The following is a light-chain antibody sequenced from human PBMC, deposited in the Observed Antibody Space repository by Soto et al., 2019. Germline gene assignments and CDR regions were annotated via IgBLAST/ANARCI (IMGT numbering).Light chain of an antibody. CDR3: QQRYNWPIT. CDR2: ADS. J-gene: IGKJ5*01. CDR1: QSVSGY. V-gene: IGKV3-11*01. Sequence: SVLTQSPTTLSLSPGPTSTLPCRASQSVSGYIGWYQQKPGQAPRLLIYADSNRATGIPARFSGSGSGTDFTLTISSLEPEDFSVYYCQQRYNWPITFGQGTHWRL.